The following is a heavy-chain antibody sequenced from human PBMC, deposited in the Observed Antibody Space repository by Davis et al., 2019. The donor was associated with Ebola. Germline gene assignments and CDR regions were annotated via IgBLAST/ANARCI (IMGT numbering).Heavy chain of an antibody. CDR1: GGSISSYY. Sequence: SETLSLTCTVSGGSISSYYWSWIRQPPGKGLEWIGYIYYSGSTNYNPSLKSRVTISVDTSKNQFSLKLSSVTAADTAVYYCARGMVDFWSGYYRRRRAFDIWGQGTMVTVSS. CDR3: ARGMVDFWSGYYRRRRAFDI. CDR2: IYYSGST. V-gene: IGHV4-59*12. J-gene: IGHJ3*02. D-gene: IGHD3-3*01.